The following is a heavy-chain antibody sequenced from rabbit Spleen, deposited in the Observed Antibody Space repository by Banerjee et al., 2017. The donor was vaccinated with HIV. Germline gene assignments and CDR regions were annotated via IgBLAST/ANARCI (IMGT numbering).Heavy chain of an antibody. J-gene: IGHJ4*01. CDR2: IDIGGSGFT. Sequence: QEQLVESGGGLVQPEGSLTLTCTASGFTFSSGHYMCWVRQAPGKGLEWIACIDIGGSGFTYFASWAKGRFTISKTSSTTVALQVPSLTAADTATYFCTRDAAGREDFNLWGQGTLVTVS. CDR3: TRDAAGREDFNL. V-gene: IGHV1S45*01. D-gene: IGHD4-2*01. CDR1: GFTFSSGHY.